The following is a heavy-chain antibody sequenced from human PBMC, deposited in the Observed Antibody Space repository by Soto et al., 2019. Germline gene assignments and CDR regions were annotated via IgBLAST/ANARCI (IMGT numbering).Heavy chain of an antibody. CDR1: GFTFSSYA. CDR3: ARDLIPGIAVAGTGAARD. CDR2: ISYDGSNK. Sequence: QVQLVESGGGVVQPGRSLRLSCAASGFTFSSYAMHWVRQAPGKGLEWVAVISYDGSNKYYADSVKGRFTISRDNSKNTLYLQMNSLRAEDTAVYYCARDLIPGIAVAGTGAARDWGQGTLVTVSS. V-gene: IGHV3-30-3*01. D-gene: IGHD6-19*01. J-gene: IGHJ4*02.